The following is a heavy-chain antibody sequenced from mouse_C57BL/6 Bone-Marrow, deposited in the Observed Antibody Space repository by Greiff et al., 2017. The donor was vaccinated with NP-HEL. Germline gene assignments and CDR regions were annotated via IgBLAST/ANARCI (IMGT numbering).Heavy chain of an antibody. D-gene: IGHD1-1*01. CDR2: IDPETGGT. CDR3: TGGPSYYGSGAWFAY. Sequence: VKLVESGAELVRPGASVTLSCKASGYTFTDYEMHWVKQTPVHGLEWIGAIDPETGGTAYNQKFKGKAILTADKSSSTAYMELRSLTSEDSAVYYCTGGPSYYGSGAWFAYWGQGTLVTVSA. V-gene: IGHV1-15*01. CDR1: GYTFTDYE. J-gene: IGHJ3*01.